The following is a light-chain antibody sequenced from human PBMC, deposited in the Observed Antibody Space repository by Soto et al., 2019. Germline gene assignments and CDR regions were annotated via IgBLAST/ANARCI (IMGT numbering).Light chain of an antibody. CDR1: QSISSY. V-gene: IGKV1-39*01. Sequence: DIQMTVSPSSLDAKVRDRVTITCRASQSISSYLNWYQQKPGKAPKLLIYAASSLQSGVPSRFSGSGSGTDFTLTICRLQPEAFATYRCQECYSIPPTFWGVTLVEFK. J-gene: IGKJ4*01. CDR3: QECYSIPPT. CDR2: AAS.